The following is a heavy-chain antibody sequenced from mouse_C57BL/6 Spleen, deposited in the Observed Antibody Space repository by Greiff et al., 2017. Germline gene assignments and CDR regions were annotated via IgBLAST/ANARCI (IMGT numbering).Heavy chain of an antibody. CDR3: ARGLRRSVDYFDY. CDR1: SYTFTSYW. CDR2: INPSNGGT. D-gene: IGHD2-2*01. Sequence: QVQLQQPGTELVKPGASVKLSCKASSYTFTSYWMHWVKQRPGQGLEWIGNINPSNGGTNYNEKFKSKATLTVDKSSSTAYMQLSSLTSEDSAVYYCARGLRRSVDYFDYWGQGTTLTVSS. J-gene: IGHJ2*01. V-gene: IGHV1-53*01.